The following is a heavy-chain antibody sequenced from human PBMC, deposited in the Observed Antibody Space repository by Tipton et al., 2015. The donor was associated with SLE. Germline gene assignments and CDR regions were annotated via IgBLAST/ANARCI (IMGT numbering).Heavy chain of an antibody. CDR3: ARDPNGGYGSFDY. CDR2: IYYSGSS. CDR1: GGSISSSSYY. J-gene: IGHJ4*02. V-gene: IGHV4-39*07. Sequence: TLSLTCTVSGGSISSSSYYWGWIRQPPGKGLEWIGRIYYSGSSYHNPSLKSRVTISVDTSKNQFSLKLSSVTAADTAVYYCARDPNGGYGSFDYWGLGALVTVSS. D-gene: IGHD7-27*01.